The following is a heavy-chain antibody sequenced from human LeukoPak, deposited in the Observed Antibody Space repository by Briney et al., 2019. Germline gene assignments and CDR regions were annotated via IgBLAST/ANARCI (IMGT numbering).Heavy chain of an antibody. CDR1: GFSFRNYG. CDR2: IWSDGNNK. Sequence: GGSLRLSCVASGFSFRNYGMHWVRQATGKGLGWVSFIWSDGNNKKYGDSVKGRFTISRDNSNNMLYLQMDSLRPEDTGVYYCAKDPGASVPGFYMDVWGKGTTVIVSS. V-gene: IGHV3-30*02. D-gene: IGHD2-8*02. CDR3: AKDPGASVPGFYMDV. J-gene: IGHJ6*03.